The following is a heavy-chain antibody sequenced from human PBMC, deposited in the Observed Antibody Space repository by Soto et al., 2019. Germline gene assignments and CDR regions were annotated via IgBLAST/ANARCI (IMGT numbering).Heavy chain of an antibody. CDR2: ISATSSSI. CDR3: AASIAVPVDFDY. Sequence: GSLRLSCSASGFTFGFYTVTWVRQAPGKGLEWVSSISATSSSIYYGDSMRGRFTISRDNARNSLSLQMNSLRAEDTALYYCAASIAVPVDFDYWGRGTLVTVYS. D-gene: IGHD6-19*01. V-gene: IGHV3-21*01. CDR1: GFTFGFYT. J-gene: IGHJ4*02.